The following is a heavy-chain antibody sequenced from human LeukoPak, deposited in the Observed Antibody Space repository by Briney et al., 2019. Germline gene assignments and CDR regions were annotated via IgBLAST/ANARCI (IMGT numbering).Heavy chain of an antibody. CDR2: IKQDGSEK. V-gene: IGHV3-7*05. Sequence: GGSLRLSCAASGFTFSSYAMSWVRQAPGKGLEWVANIKQDGSEKYYVDSVKGRFTISRDNAKNSLYLQMNSLRAEDTAVYYCARDGSFDYWGQGTLVTVSS. J-gene: IGHJ4*02. CDR1: GFTFSSYA. D-gene: IGHD5-12*01. CDR3: ARDGSFDY.